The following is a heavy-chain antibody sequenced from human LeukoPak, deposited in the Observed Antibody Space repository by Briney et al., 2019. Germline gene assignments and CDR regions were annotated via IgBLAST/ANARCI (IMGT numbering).Heavy chain of an antibody. CDR3: VTFIGARPY. CDR1: GFTFSSYD. V-gene: IGHV3-74*01. CDR2: ISSDGTTT. J-gene: IGHJ4*02. Sequence: GGSLRLSCAASGFTFSSYDIHCVRQAPGKGLVWVSHISSDGTTTTYADSVKGRFTVSRDNAKNTLYLQMNSLRAEDTAVYYCVTFIGARPYWGQGTLVTVSS. D-gene: IGHD6-6*01.